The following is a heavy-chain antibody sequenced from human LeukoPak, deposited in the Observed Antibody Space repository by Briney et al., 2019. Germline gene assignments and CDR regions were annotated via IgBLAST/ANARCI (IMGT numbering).Heavy chain of an antibody. CDR1: GYSFTSYW. V-gene: IGHV5-51*01. D-gene: IGHD3-10*01. J-gene: IGHJ4*02. Sequence: GESLKISCKGSGYSFTSYWIGWVRQMPGKGLEWMGIIYPGDSDTRYSPSFQGQVTISADKSISTAYLQWSSLKASDTAMYYCARLSAWFGELSPIDYWGQGTLVTVSS. CDR2: IYPGDSDT. CDR3: ARLSAWFGELSPIDY.